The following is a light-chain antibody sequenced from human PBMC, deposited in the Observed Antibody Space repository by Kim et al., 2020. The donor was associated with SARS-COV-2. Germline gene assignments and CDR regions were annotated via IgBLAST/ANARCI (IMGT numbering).Light chain of an antibody. CDR1: SSDVGSYNL. V-gene: IGLV2-23*02. J-gene: IGLJ2*01. CDR2: EVS. CDR3: CSYAGSNV. Sequence: QSALTQPASVSGSPGQSITISCTGTSSDVGSYNLVSWYQQHPGKAPKLMIYEVSKRPSGVSNRFSGSKSGNTASLTISGLQAEDEADYYCCSYAGSNVFGGGTQLTVL.